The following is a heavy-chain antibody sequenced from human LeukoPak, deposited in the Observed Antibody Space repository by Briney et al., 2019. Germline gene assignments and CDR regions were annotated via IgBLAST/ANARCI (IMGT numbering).Heavy chain of an antibody. CDR1: GYTFTSYD. CDR3: ARDYYYGSGSYFSSARYYMDV. D-gene: IGHD3-10*01. J-gene: IGHJ6*03. V-gene: IGHV1-8*01. CDR2: MNPNSGNT. Sequence: VASVKVSCKASGYTFTSYDINWVRQATGQGLEWMGWMNPNSGNTGYAQKFQGRVTMTRNTSISTAYMELSSLRSEDTAVYYCARDYYYGSGSYFSSARYYMDVWGKGTTVTISS.